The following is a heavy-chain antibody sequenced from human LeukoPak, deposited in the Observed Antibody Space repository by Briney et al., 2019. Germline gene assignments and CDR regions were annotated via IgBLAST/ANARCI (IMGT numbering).Heavy chain of an antibody. CDR3: ARDRSGGY. CDR2: ISYDGSNK. J-gene: IGHJ4*02. V-gene: IGHV3-30*03. D-gene: IGHD3-10*01. Sequence: GRSLRLSCAASGFTFSSYGMHWVRQAPGKGLEWVAVISYDGSNKYYADSVKGRFTISRDNSKNTLYLQMNSLRAEDTAVYYCARDRSGGYWGQGTLVTVSS. CDR1: GFTFSSYG.